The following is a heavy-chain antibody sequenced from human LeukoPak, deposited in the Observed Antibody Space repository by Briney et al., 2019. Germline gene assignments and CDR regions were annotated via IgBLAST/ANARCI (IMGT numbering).Heavy chain of an antibody. Sequence: NSSETLSLACAVYGGSFSGYYWSWIRQPPGKGLEWIGEINHSGSTNYNPSLKSRVTISVDTSKNQFSLKLSSVTAADTAVYYCAHSPYYYDSSGYFSYYGMDVWGQGTTVTVSS. V-gene: IGHV4-34*01. D-gene: IGHD3-22*01. CDR2: INHSGST. CDR1: GGSFSGYY. CDR3: AHSPYYYDSSGYFSYYGMDV. J-gene: IGHJ6*02.